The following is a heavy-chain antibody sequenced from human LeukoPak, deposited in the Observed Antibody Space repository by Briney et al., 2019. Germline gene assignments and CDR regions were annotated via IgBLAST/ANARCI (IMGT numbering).Heavy chain of an antibody. J-gene: IGHJ3*02. D-gene: IGHD3/OR15-3a*01. CDR2: INSDGSST. V-gene: IGHV3-74*01. Sequence: GGSLRLSCAASGFTFSRYWMHWVRQAPGKGLLWVSRINSDGSSTYYADSVKGRFTTARDNAKNALHLQMNSLTAEDTAVYYCVLDLFSSFAFDIWGQGTMVTVSS. CDR1: GFTFSRYW. CDR3: VLDLFSSFAFDI.